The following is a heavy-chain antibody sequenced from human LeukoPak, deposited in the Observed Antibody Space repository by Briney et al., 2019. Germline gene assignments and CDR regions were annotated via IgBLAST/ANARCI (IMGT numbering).Heavy chain of an antibody. Sequence: GGSLRLSCAASGFTFSTYWMQWVRQAPGKGLVWISRINTDGSSTSYADAVKGRFTISRDNAKNSLYLQMNSLRAEDTAVYYCVRDLYGDYPWDYWGQGTLVTVSS. CDR3: VRDLYGDYPWDY. CDR1: GFTFSTYW. CDR2: INTDGSST. V-gene: IGHV3-74*01. D-gene: IGHD4-17*01. J-gene: IGHJ4*02.